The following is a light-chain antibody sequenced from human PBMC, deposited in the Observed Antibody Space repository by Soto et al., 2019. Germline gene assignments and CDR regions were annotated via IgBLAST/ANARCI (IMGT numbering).Light chain of an antibody. CDR1: SNDVGGYNY. Sequence: QCVLTQPASVSGSPGQSITISCTGTSNDVGGYNYVSWYQQHPGKAPKLMIYDVSNRPSGVSNRFSGSKSGNTASLTISGLQAEDEADYYCSSYTSSSTLVVFGGGTKVTVL. CDR3: SSYTSSSTLVV. CDR2: DVS. J-gene: IGLJ2*01. V-gene: IGLV2-14*01.